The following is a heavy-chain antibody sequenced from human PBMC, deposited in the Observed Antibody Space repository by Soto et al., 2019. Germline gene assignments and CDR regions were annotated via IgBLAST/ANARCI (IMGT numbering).Heavy chain of an antibody. Sequence: GGSLRLSCAASGFTFSSYAMSWVRQAPGKGLEWVSAISGSGGSTYYADSVKGRFTISRDNSKNTLYLQMNSLRAEDTAVYYCANAQSDYDFWSGYFSRDYYYYYMDVWGKGTTVTVSS. J-gene: IGHJ6*03. CDR2: ISGSGGST. CDR3: ANAQSDYDFWSGYFSRDYYYYYMDV. V-gene: IGHV3-23*01. D-gene: IGHD3-3*01. CDR1: GFTFSSYA.